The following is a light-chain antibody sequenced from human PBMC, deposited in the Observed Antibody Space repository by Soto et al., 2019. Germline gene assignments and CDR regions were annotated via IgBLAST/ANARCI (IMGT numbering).Light chain of an antibody. V-gene: IGLV2-14*01. CDR3: NSYTNTGTWV. CDR2: DVS. CDR1: SSDVGGYNY. Sequence: QSALTQSASVSGSPGQSITISCTGTSSDVGGYNYVSWYQQHPGKAPKLIIYDVSNRPSGVSNRFSGSKSGDMASLTISGLQAEDEGDYYCNSYTNTGTWVFGGGTKVTVL. J-gene: IGLJ3*02.